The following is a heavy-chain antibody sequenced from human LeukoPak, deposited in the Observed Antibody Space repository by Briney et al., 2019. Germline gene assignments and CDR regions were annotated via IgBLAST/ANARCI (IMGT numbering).Heavy chain of an antibody. Sequence: GGSLRLSCAASGFTFSSYWMHWVRQAPGKGLVWVSRINADGNSATYADSVKGRFTISRDNAKNTLYLQMNSLRAEDTAVYYCANIYCSSTSCYQSYFQHWGQGTLVTVSS. V-gene: IGHV3-74*01. CDR3: ANIYCSSTSCYQSYFQH. J-gene: IGHJ1*01. D-gene: IGHD2-2*01. CDR1: GFTFSSYW. CDR2: INADGNSA.